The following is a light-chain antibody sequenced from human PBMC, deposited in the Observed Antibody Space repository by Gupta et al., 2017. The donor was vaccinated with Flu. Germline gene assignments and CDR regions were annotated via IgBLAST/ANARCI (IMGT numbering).Light chain of an antibody. Sequence: SFVLTQPPSVSVAPGQTARITCGGNNIATKAVHWYQQKPGQAPVLVVNEDSDRPSGIPERFSGSNSGNTATLSISRVEAGDEADYYCQVWDSSSDRCVFGGGTKMTVL. CDR1: NIATKA. V-gene: IGLV3-21*02. CDR2: EDS. J-gene: IGLJ3*02. CDR3: QVWDSSSDRCV.